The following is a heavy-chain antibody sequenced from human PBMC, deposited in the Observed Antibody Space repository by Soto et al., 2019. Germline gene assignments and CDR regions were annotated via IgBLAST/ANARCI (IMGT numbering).Heavy chain of an antibody. Sequence: PGGSLRLSCGASGFTFSSYWMSWVRQAPGKGLEWVANMNEDGSEKNYVDSVKGRFTISRDNAKNSLYLQMNGLRGDDTAVYYCARDRGYSTFDIWGQGTMVTVSS. D-gene: IGHD1-26*01. V-gene: IGHV3-7*01. CDR3: ARDRGYSTFDI. J-gene: IGHJ3*02. CDR1: GFTFSSYW. CDR2: MNEDGSEK.